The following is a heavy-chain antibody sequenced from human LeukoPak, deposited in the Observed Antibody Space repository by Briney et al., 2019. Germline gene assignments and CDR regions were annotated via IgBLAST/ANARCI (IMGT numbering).Heavy chain of an antibody. D-gene: IGHD2-2*01. CDR3: ARTDCSSTSCSRTHYYYYYYMDV. J-gene: IGHJ6*03. CDR2: ISYDGSNK. Sequence: PGRSLTLSCAASGFTFSSYAMHWVRQAPGKGLEWVAVISYDGSNKYYADSVKGRFTISRDNSKNTLYLQMNSLRAEDTAVYYCARTDCSSTSCSRTHYYYYYYMDVWGKGTTVTVSS. V-gene: IGHV3-30*04. CDR1: GFTFSSYA.